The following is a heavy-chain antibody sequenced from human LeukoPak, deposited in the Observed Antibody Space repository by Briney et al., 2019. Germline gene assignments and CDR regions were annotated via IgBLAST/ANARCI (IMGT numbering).Heavy chain of an antibody. V-gene: IGHV1-2*02. D-gene: IGHD6-13*01. CDR1: GYTFTGYY. CDR3: AREGGVKYSSSWGTDY. CDR2: INPNSGGT. Sequence: ASVKVSCKASGYTFTGYYMHWVRQAPGQGLEWMGWINPNSGGTNYAQKFQGRVTMTRDTSISTAYMELSRLRSDDTAVYYCAREGGVKYSSSWGTDYWGQGTLVTVSS. J-gene: IGHJ4*02.